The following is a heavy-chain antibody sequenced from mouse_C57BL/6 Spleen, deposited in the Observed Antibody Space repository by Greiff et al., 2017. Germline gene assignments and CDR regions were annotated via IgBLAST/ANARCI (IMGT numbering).Heavy chain of an antibody. Sequence: QVQLQQSGAELARPGASVKMSCKASGYTFTSYTMHWVKQRPGQGLEWIGYLNPSSGYTKYNQKFKDKATLTADKSSSTAYMQLSSLTSEDSAVYYCARNDYDVEAMDYWGQGTSVTVSS. V-gene: IGHV1-4*01. J-gene: IGHJ4*01. CDR1: GYTFTSYT. CDR3: ARNDYDVEAMDY. CDR2: LNPSSGYT. D-gene: IGHD2-4*01.